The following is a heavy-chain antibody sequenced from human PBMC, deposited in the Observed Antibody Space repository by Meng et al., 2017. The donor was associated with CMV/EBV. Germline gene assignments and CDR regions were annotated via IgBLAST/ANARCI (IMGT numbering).Heavy chain of an antibody. CDR3: ASKMYYDFWSAYRGTEGVDPFNI. J-gene: IGHJ3*02. CDR1: GYTFTGYY. D-gene: IGHD3-3*01. V-gene: IGHV1-2*02. Sequence: ASVKVSCKASGYTFTGYYMHWVRQAPGQGLEWMGWINPNSGGTNYAQKFQGRVTMTRDTSISTAYMELSRLRSDDTAVYYCASKMYYDFWSAYRGTEGVDPFNIWGQGTLVTVSS. CDR2: INPNSGGT.